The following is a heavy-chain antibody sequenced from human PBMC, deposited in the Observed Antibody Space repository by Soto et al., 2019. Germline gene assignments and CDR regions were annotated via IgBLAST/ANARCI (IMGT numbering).Heavy chain of an antibody. Sequence: QVRLVKSGGGVVQPGRSLRLSCTASGFSFSSYAMYWFRQPPGKGLEWVAVISKDGMNKNYADSVKGRVNVSRDNANYSLDLQLNSLRGEDTSMYYCARDMYSSDYFVKWFEPWGQGTLVTVSS. CDR3: ARDMYSSDYFVKWFEP. J-gene: IGHJ5*02. D-gene: IGHD6-19*01. CDR2: ISKDGMNK. V-gene: IGHV3-30*04. CDR1: GFSFSSYA.